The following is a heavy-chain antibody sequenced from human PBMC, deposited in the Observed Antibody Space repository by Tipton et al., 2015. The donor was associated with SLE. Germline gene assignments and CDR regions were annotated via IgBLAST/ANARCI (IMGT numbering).Heavy chain of an antibody. Sequence: TLSLTCTVSGGSISSYYWSWIRQPPGKGLEWIGYIYYSGSTNYNPSLKSRVTISVETSKNQFSLKLSSVTAADTAVYYCARRLSSGHYFDYWGQGTLVTVSS. J-gene: IGHJ4*02. D-gene: IGHD3-22*01. CDR1: GGSISSYY. CDR3: ARRLSSGHYFDY. V-gene: IGHV4-59*08. CDR2: IYYSGST.